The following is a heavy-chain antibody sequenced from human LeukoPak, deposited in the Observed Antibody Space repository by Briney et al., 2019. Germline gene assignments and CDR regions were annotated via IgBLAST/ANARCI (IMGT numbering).Heavy chain of an antibody. Sequence: HPGGSLRLSCAASGFTFDEYAMHWVRQAPGKGLEWVSLISWDGGSTYYADSVKGRFTISRDNSKNSLYLQMNSLRAEDTALYYCAKDHDVTAEGTYYFDYWGQGTLVTVSS. D-gene: IGHD1-1*01. CDR2: ISWDGGST. CDR3: AKDHDVTAEGTYYFDY. V-gene: IGHV3-43D*04. CDR1: GFTFDEYA. J-gene: IGHJ4*02.